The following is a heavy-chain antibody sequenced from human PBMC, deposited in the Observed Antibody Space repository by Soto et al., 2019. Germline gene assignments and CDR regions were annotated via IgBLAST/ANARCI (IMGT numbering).Heavy chain of an antibody. V-gene: IGHV1-69*01. Sequence: QVQLVQSGAEVKKPGSSVKVSCKASGGTFSSYAISWVRQAPGQGLEWMGGIIPIFGTANYAQKFRGRVTITADESTSTAYMELSSLRSEDTAVYYCARAPLWFGELSTYYYYYGMDVWGQGTTVTVSS. D-gene: IGHD3-10*01. CDR2: IIPIFGTA. J-gene: IGHJ6*02. CDR3: ARAPLWFGELSTYYYYYGMDV. CDR1: GGTFSSYA.